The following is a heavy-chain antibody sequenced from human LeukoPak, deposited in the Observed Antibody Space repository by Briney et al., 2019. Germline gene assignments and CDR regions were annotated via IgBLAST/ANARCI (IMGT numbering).Heavy chain of an antibody. CDR1: GFTFSSYS. V-gene: IGHV3-21*01. CDR3: ARDVGIAVADVDY. Sequence: GGSLRLSCAASGFTFSSYSMNWVRQAPGKGLEWVSSISSSSSYIYYADTVKGRFTISRDNAKNSLYLQMNSLRAEDTAVYYCARDVGIAVADVDYWGQETLVTVSS. J-gene: IGHJ4*02. D-gene: IGHD6-19*01. CDR2: ISSSSSYI.